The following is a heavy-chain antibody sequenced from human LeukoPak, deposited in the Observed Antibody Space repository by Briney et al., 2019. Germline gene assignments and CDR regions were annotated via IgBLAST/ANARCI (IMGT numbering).Heavy chain of an antibody. Sequence: SETLSLTCTVSGGSISSGSYYWSWIRQPAGKGLEWIGRIYTSGSTNYNPSLKSRVTISVDTSKNQFSLKLSSVTAADTAMYYCARDRTIFGVVDAFDIWGQGTMVTVSS. J-gene: IGHJ3*02. CDR2: IYTSGST. V-gene: IGHV4-61*02. CDR3: ARDRTIFGVVDAFDI. D-gene: IGHD3-3*01. CDR1: GGSISSGSYY.